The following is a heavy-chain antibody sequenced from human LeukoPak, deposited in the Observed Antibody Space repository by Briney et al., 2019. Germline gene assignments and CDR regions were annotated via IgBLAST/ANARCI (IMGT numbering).Heavy chain of an antibody. V-gene: IGHV3-23*01. CDR2: VSGSGGST. J-gene: IGHJ4*02. CDR1: GFNFSNYA. CDR3: ARGRIGTTRGDLDY. D-gene: IGHD1/OR15-1a*01. Sequence: GGSLRLSCVASGFNFSNYAMGWVRQAPGKGLEWVSGVSGSGGSTYHVDSVQGRFTISRDNSKNTLFLQMNSLRAGDTAIYYCARGRIGTTRGDLDYWGQGTLVTVSS.